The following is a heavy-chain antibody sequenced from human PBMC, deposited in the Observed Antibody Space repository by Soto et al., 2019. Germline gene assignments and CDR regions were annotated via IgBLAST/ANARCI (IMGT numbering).Heavy chain of an antibody. D-gene: IGHD6-13*01. CDR1: GGSLNSYY. CDR2: IFTSGST. V-gene: IGHV4-4*07. J-gene: IGHJ3*02. CDR3: AAYNSTLGTFDI. Sequence: SETRSLTCTVSGGSLNSYYWTWIRQPAGKGLEWIGRIFTSGSTNYNPSLKSRVTMSVDTSKNQFSLKLSSVTAADTAVYYCAAYNSTLGTFDIWGQGTMVTVSS.